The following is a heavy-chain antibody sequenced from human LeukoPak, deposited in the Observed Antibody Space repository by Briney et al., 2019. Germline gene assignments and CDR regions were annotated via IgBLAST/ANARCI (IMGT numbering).Heavy chain of an antibody. V-gene: IGHV1-69*04. CDR2: IIPILGIA. Sequence: ASVKVSCKASGGTFSSYAIGWVRQAPGQGLEWMGRIIPILGIANYAQKFQGRVTITADKSTSTAYMELSSLRSEDTAVYYCARVQNGGLFDYWGQGTLVTVSS. D-gene: IGHD1-1*01. CDR1: GGTFSSYA. CDR3: ARVQNGGLFDY. J-gene: IGHJ4*02.